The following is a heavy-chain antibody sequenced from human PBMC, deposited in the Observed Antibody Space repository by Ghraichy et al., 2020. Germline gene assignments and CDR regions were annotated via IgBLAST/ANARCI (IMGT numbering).Heavy chain of an antibody. CDR2: ISYDGSNK. CDR3: ARDSKATGEFDY. CDR1: GFTFSSYA. D-gene: IGHD7-27*01. Sequence: GESLRLSCAASGFTFSSYAMHWVRQAPGKGLEWVAVISYDGSNKYYADSVKGRFTISRDNSKNTLYLQMNSLRAEDTAVYYCARDSKATGEFDYWGQGTLVTVSS. V-gene: IGHV3-30*04. J-gene: IGHJ4*02.